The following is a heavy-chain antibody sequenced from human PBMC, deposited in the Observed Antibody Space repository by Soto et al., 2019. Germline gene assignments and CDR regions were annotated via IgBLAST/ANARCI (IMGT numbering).Heavy chain of an antibody. Sequence: QVQLQQWGAGLLKPSETLSLTCAVYGGSFSGYYWSWIRQPPGKGLEWIGEINHSGSTNYNPSLKSRVTISVDTSKNQFSLKLSSVTAADTAVYYCARGKVVRRNFDYWGQGTLVTVSS. CDR2: INHSGST. CDR3: ARGKVVRRNFDY. D-gene: IGHD3-10*01. V-gene: IGHV4-34*01. J-gene: IGHJ4*02. CDR1: GGSFSGYY.